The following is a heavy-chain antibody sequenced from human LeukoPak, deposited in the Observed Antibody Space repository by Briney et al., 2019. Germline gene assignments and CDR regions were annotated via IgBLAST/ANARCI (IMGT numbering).Heavy chain of an antibody. CDR1: GFTFDDYA. CDR3: AKDSFRYFDWLHNWCDP. D-gene: IGHD3-9*01. Sequence: GRSLRLSCAASGFTFDDYAMHWVRQAPGQCLEWVSGISWNSGSIGYADSVEGRFTLSRDNAKNSLYLQMNRLRAEDTASYYCAKDSFRYFDWLHNWCDPWGQGTLVTVSS. J-gene: IGHJ5*02. V-gene: IGHV3-9*01. CDR2: ISWNSGSI.